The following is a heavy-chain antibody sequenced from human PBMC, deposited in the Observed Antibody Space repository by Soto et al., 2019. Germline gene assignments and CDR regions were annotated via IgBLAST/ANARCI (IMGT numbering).Heavy chain of an antibody. D-gene: IGHD1-1*01. Sequence: GGSLRLSCAASGFFFGTYAMSWVRQAPGKGLEWVSAISGSGNTKYYADSVKGRFTASRDNSKNTLYLQMSSLRAEDTASYYCTKGLDADNQGADYWGQGTLVTVSS. CDR3: TKGLDADNQGADY. CDR1: GFFFGTYA. V-gene: IGHV3-23*01. J-gene: IGHJ4*02. CDR2: ISGSGNTK.